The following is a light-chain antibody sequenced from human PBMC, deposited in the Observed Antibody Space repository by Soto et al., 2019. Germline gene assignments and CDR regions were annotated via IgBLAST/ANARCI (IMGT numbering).Light chain of an antibody. CDR3: QQYYKWPPFT. Sequence: EVVMTQSPATLSVSPGERATLSCRASETVATNLAWYQQKPGQAPRLLISGASTRAAGISDRFRGSGSGTEFTLTISSLRSEDSAIYYCQQYYKWPPFTFGPGTKVDIK. CDR1: ETVATN. J-gene: IGKJ3*01. CDR2: GAS. V-gene: IGKV3-15*01.